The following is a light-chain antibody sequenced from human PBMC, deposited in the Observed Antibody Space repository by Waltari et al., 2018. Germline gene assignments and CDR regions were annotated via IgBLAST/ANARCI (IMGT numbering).Light chain of an antibody. CDR1: SSDVGGYDY. V-gene: IGLV2-8*01. CDR2: EVT. Sequence: QSALTQPPSASGSPGQSVTISCTGTSSDVGGYDYVSWYQQHPGKAPKLMIYEVTKRPSGVRGRLSGSKSGNTASLTVSGLQAEDEADYYCSSYAGSNNLVFGGGTKLTVL. J-gene: IGLJ2*01. CDR3: SSYAGSNNLV.